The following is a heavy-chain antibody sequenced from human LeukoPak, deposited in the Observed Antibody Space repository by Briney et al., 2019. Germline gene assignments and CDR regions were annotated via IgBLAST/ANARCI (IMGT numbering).Heavy chain of an antibody. CDR3: ARGVGDSIKKKYGMDV. V-gene: IGHV1-8*01. CDR1: GYTFTSYD. Sequence: ASVKVSCKASGYTFTSYDINWVRQATGQGLEWMGWMNPNSGNTNYAQKLQGRVTMTTDTSTSTAYMELRSLRSGDTAVYYCARGVGDSIKKKYGMDVWGQGTTVTVSS. CDR2: MNPNSGNT. J-gene: IGHJ6*02. D-gene: IGHD4-17*01.